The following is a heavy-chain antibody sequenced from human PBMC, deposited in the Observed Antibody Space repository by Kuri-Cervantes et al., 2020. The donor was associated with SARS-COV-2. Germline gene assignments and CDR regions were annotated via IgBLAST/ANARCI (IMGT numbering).Heavy chain of an antibody. J-gene: IGHJ3*01. V-gene: IGHV1-69*10. CDR1: GGTFSSYA. Sequence: SVKVSCKASGGTFSSYAISWVRQAPGQGLEWMGLIIPILGIANYEQKFQGIVTITADKSTSTAYMELSSLRSEDTAVYYCARFTPSGPSTPGVWGQGTMVTVSS. CDR3: ARFTPSGPSTPGV. D-gene: IGHD3-10*01. CDR2: IIPILGIA.